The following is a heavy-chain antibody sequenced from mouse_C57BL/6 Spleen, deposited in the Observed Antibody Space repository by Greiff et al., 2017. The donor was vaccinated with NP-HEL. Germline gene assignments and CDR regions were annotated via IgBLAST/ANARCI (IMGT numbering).Heavy chain of an antibody. CDR2: INPSSGYT. CDR1: GYTFTSYT. D-gene: IGHD1-1*01. Sequence: QVQLKQSGAELARPGASVKMSCKASGYTFTSYTMHWVKQRPGQGLEWIGYINPSSGYTKYNQKFKDKATLTADKSSSTAYMQLSSLTSEDSAVYYCARRITTVVATRDYWGQGTTLTVSS. J-gene: IGHJ2*01. CDR3: ARRITTVVATRDY. V-gene: IGHV1-4*01.